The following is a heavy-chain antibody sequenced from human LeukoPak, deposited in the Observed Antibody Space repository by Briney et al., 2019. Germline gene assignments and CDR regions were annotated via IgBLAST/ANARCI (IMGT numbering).Heavy chain of an antibody. J-gene: IGHJ6*02. V-gene: IGHV1-2*02. Sequence: ASVKVSCKASGYTFTGYFIHWVRQAPGQGLEWMGWINLNSGVTKYAQKFQGRVTMTRDTSISTAYMELSRLRSDDTAVYYCAREGSSWYEDYYYGMDVWGQGTTVTVSS. CDR2: INLNSGVT. CDR1: GYTFTGYF. D-gene: IGHD6-13*01. CDR3: AREGSSWYEDYYYGMDV.